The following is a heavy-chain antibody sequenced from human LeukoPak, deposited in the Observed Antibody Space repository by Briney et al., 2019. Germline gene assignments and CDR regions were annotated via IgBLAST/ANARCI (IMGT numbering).Heavy chain of an antibody. V-gene: IGHV3-43*02. CDR3: VKEPHYYDRSGYF. J-gene: IGHJ4*02. Sequence: GGSLRLSCAASGFTFDDYAMHWVRQAPGKGLEWVSLICGDGGSTYYADSVKGRFTISRDNSKNSLFMQMKSLRTDDTALYYCVKEPHYYDRSGYFWGQGTLVTVSS. D-gene: IGHD3-22*01. CDR2: ICGDGGST. CDR1: GFTFDDYA.